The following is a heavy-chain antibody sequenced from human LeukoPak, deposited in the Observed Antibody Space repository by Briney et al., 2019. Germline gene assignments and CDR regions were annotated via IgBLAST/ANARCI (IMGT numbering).Heavy chain of an antibody. V-gene: IGHV3-11*06. D-gene: IGHD6-25*01. CDR1: GFTFSDYY. J-gene: IGHJ5*02. CDR2: ISSSSSYT. CDR3: ARNQQRHPNWFDP. Sequence: GGSPRLSCAASGFTFSDYYMSWSRQAPGAGVEWVSYISSSSSYTNYADSVKGRFTISRDNAKNSLYLQMNSLRAEDTAVYYCARNQQRHPNWFDPWGQGTLVTVSS.